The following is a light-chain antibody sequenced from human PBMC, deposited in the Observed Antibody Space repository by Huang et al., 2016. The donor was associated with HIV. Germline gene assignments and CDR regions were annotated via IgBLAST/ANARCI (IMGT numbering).Light chain of an antibody. V-gene: IGKV1-39*01. CDR2: AAS. CDR3: QQSYSTPWT. J-gene: IGKJ1*01. Sequence: DIQMTQSLSSLSASVGDRVTITCRASQRISSYLNWYQQKPGKAPKLLIYAASSLQSGVPSRFSGSGSGTDFTLTISSLQPEDFATYYCQQSYSTPWTFGQGTKVEI. CDR1: QRISSY.